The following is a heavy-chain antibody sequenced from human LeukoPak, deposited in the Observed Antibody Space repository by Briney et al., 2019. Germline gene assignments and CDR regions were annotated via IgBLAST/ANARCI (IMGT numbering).Heavy chain of an antibody. CDR1: GGTFSSYA. CDR3: ARELNHYGSGSYSGYFDY. D-gene: IGHD3-10*01. CDR2: IIPIFGTA. V-gene: IGHV1-69*06. Sequence: SVKVSCKASGGTFSSYAISWVRQAPGQGLEWMGGIIPIFGTANYAQKFQGRVTITADKSTSTAYMELSSLRSEDTAVYYCARELNHYGSGSYSGYFDYWGQGTLVTVSS. J-gene: IGHJ4*02.